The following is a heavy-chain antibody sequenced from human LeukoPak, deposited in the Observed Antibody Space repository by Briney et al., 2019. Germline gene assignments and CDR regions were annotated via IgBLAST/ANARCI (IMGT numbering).Heavy chain of an antibody. CDR2: IYYSGST. CDR1: GGSISSYY. J-gene: IGHJ3*02. V-gene: IGHV4-59*01. D-gene: IGHD3-9*01. Sequence: SETLSLTCTVSGGSISSYYWSWIRQPPGKGLEWIGYIYYSGSTKYNPSLKSRATISVHTSKNQYSLKLSSVTAADTAVYSCASAESYYDILTGYQEGHAFDIWGQGTMVTVS. CDR3: ASAESYYDILTGYQEGHAFDI.